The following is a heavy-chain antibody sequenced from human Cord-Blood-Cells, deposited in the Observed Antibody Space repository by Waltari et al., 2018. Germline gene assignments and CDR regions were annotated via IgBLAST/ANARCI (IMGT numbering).Heavy chain of an antibody. J-gene: IGHJ4*02. CDR1: GGTFSSYA. Sequence: QVQLVQSGAEVKKPGSSVKVSCKASGGTFSSYAISWVRQAPGQGLEWMGGSIPILGTANDAQKGQGRFTITADESTSTAYMELSSLISEDTAVYYCARDRPGRSSSWYFDYWGQGTLVTVSS. CDR3: ARDRPGRSSSWYFDY. CDR2: SIPILGTA. V-gene: IGHV1-69*01. D-gene: IGHD6-13*01.